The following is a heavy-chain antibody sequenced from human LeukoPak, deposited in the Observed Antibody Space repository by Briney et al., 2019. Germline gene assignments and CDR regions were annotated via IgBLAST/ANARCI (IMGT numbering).Heavy chain of an antibody. CDR1: GGSISSGGYS. Sequence: SETLSLTCAVSGGSISSGGYSWSWIRQPPGKGLEWIGYIYHSASTYYNPSLKSRVTISVDRSKNQFSLKLSSVTAADTAVYYCARGGITMVRGVKGPWFDPWGQGTLVTVSS. CDR2: IYHSAST. J-gene: IGHJ5*02. V-gene: IGHV4-30-2*01. D-gene: IGHD3-10*01. CDR3: ARGGITMVRGVKGPWFDP.